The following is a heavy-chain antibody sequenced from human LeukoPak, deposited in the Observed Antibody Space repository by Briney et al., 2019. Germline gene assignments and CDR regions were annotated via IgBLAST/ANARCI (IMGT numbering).Heavy chain of an antibody. CDR3: ARLGVGYCSSTTRPRPHEY. D-gene: IGHD2-2*01. V-gene: IGHV3-11*03. CDR2: ITSSSSYT. CDR1: GFIFSTYG. Sequence: PGGSLRLSCAASGFIFSTYGMTWFRQAPGKGLEWVSYITSSSSYTNYADSVKGRFTISRDNAKNSLYLQMNSLRAEDTAVYYCARLGVGYCSSTTRPRPHEYWGQGTLVTVSS. J-gene: IGHJ4*02.